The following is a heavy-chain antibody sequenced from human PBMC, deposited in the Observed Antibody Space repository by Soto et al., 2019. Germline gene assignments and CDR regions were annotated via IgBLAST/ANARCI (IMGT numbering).Heavy chain of an antibody. CDR3: ASPSNGGSDS. CDR2: IHNGVNT. J-gene: IGHJ4*02. Sequence: PSETLSLTCTVSGGSIRRGDLFWSWIRQHPGKGLEWIGYIHNGVNTYYNPSLKSRVSISIDTSKNQFSLRLSSVTAADTAVYYCASPSNGGSDSWGQGTLVTVSS. D-gene: IGHD3-10*01. CDR1: GGSIRRGDLF. V-gene: IGHV4-31*03.